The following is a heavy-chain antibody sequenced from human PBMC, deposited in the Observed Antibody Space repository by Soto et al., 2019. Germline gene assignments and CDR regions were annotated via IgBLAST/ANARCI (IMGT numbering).Heavy chain of an antibody. CDR2: ISAYNGNT. CDR1: GYTFTSYG. V-gene: IGHV1-18*01. J-gene: IGHJ6*02. CDR3: ARDRPAVAGVPYYYYGMDV. Sequence: QVQLVQSGAEVKKPGASVEVSCKASGYTFTSYGISWVRQAPGQGLEWMGWISAYNGNTNYAQKLQGRVTMTTDTSTSTAYVELRSLRSDDTAVYYCARDRPAVAGVPYYYYGMDVWGQGTTVTVSS. D-gene: IGHD6-19*01.